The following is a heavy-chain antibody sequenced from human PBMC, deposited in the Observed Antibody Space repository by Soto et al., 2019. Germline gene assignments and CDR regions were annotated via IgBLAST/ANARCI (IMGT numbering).Heavy chain of an antibody. CDR1: DGSISTSNW. J-gene: IGHJ4*02. CDR3: ARGNGRSYFDY. V-gene: IGHV4-4*02. CDR2: IYHTGST. D-gene: IGHD2-8*01. Sequence: QVQLQESGPGLVKPSGTLSLTCTVSDGSISTSNWWSWVRQPPGTGLEWIGEIYHTGSTNYNPSLKXXVTISVDKSNNQFSLKVTSVTAADTAVYYCARGNGRSYFDYWGQGTLVTVSS.